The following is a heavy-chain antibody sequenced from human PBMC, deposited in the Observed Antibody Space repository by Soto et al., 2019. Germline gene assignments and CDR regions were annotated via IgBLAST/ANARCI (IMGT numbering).Heavy chain of an antibody. Sequence: ASVKVSCKASGYTFTGYYMHWVRQAPGQGLEWMGWINPNSGGTNYAQKFQGRVTMTTDTSTSTAYMELRSLRSDDTAVYYCARADITNYGVFDYWGQGTQVTVSS. CDR1: GYTFTGYY. D-gene: IGHD3-10*01. CDR2: INPNSGGT. V-gene: IGHV1-2*02. CDR3: ARADITNYGVFDY. J-gene: IGHJ4*02.